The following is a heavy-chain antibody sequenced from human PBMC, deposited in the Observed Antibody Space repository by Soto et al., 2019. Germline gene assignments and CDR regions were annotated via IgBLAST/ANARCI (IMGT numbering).Heavy chain of an antibody. V-gene: IGHV5-51*01. Sequence: GESLKISCKGSGYMFTNYWIGWVRHMPGKGLDWMGIIYPGDSDTRYSPSFDDQATISADKSISIAYLQWSSLKASDTAMYYCARRADYGSGSHFNDWGQGSPVTVSS. CDR1: GYMFTNYW. D-gene: IGHD3-10*01. J-gene: IGHJ4*02. CDR3: ARRADYGSGSHFND. CDR2: IYPGDSDT.